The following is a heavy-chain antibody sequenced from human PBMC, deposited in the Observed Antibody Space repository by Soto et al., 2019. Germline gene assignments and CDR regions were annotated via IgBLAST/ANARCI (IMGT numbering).Heavy chain of an antibody. J-gene: IGHJ6*02. Sequence: SVKVSCRASGYTFTGCYMHWVRQAPGQGLEWMGWINPIFGTANYAQKFQGRVTITADESTSTAYMELSSLRSEDTAVYYCASGYCSSTSCEGWDYYYYYGMDVWGQGTTVTVSS. V-gene: IGHV1-69*13. CDR2: INPIFGTA. CDR3: ASGYCSSTSCEGWDYYYYYGMDV. D-gene: IGHD2-2*01. CDR1: GYTFTGCY.